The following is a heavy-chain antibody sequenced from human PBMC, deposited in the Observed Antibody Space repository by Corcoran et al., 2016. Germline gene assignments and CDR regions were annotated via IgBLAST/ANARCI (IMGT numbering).Heavy chain of an antibody. CDR2: INPSGGST. J-gene: IGHJ4*02. CDR3: VRDRVEYGPFDY. Sequence: QVQLVQSGAEVKKPGASVKVSCKASGYTFTSYYMHWVRQAPGQGLEWMGIINPSGGSTSYAQKFQGRVTMTRDTSTSTVYMELSSLRSEDTAVYYCVRDRVEYGPFDYWGQGTLVTVSS. D-gene: IGHD2-2*01. CDR1: GYTFTSYY. V-gene: IGHV1-46*01.